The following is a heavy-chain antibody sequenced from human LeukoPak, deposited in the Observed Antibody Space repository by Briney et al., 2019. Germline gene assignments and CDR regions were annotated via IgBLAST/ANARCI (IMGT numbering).Heavy chain of an antibody. V-gene: IGHV3-48*01. CDR1: GFTFNGYG. CDR3: AKEVVVVAADYYYGMDV. J-gene: IGHJ6*02. Sequence: GGSLRLSCTASGFTFNGYGMNWVRQAPGKGLEWVSYISSSSTTYYADSVKGRFTISRDNSKNTLYLQMNSLRAEDTAVYYCAKEVVVVAADYYYGMDVWGQGTTVTVSS. D-gene: IGHD2-15*01. CDR2: ISSSSTT.